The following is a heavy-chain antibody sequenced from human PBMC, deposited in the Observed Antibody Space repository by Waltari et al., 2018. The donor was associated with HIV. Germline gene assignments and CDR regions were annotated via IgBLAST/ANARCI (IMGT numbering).Heavy chain of an antibody. D-gene: IGHD3-3*01. CDR2: ISSRHSTM. CDR1: AAPLRGYS. CDR3: ATDFWSGHPDY. J-gene: IGHJ4*02. V-gene: IGHV3-48*01. Sequence: EVHLVESGGGLVQPGGSLILTCIASAAPLRGYSMNWVRQAPGKGLEWISYISSRHSTMFYSDSVKGRFTISRDNAKNSLYLEMTNLRVEDTAVYYCATDFWSGHPDYWGQGTLVTVSS.